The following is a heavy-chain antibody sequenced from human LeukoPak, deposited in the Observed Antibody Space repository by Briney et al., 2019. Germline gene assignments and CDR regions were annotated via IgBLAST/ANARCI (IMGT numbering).Heavy chain of an antibody. Sequence: GGSLRLSCAASGFTFSSYSMNWVRQAPGKGLEWVSYISSGSSTIYYADSVKGRFTISRDNAKNSLYLQMNSLRAEDTAVYYCARRISVSGSIDYWGQGTLVTVSS. CDR2: ISSGSSTI. CDR1: GFTFSSYS. J-gene: IGHJ4*02. V-gene: IGHV3-48*01. D-gene: IGHD1-26*01. CDR3: ARRISVSGSIDY.